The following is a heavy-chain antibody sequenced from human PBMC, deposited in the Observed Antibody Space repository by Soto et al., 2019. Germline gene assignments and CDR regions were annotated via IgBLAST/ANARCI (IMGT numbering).Heavy chain of an antibody. Sequence: GGSLRLSCAASVFTFTTYNMNLVRQAPGEGLECVSSITISSSYIFYADSVKGRFTISRDNAKNSLYLQMNSLRAEDTAVYYCAKYSGTSRDSWGKGTMLTVSS. CDR2: ITISSSYI. CDR3: AKYSGTSRDS. CDR1: VFTFTTYN. J-gene: IGHJ4*02. V-gene: IGHV3-21*01. D-gene: IGHD1-26*01.